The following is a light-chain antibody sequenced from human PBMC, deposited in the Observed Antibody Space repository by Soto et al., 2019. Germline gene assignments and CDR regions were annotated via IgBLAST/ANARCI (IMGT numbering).Light chain of an antibody. J-gene: IGKJ1*01. CDR3: QKYHSVPRT. Sequence: DIQMTQSPSSLSASVGDRVTITCRANQDISYYLAWYQQKQGKVPKLLIYAASTLQSGVPSRFSGSGSGTDFTLTISSLQPEDIATYYGQKYHSVPRTFGQGTKVEIK. V-gene: IGKV1-27*01. CDR2: AAS. CDR1: QDISYY.